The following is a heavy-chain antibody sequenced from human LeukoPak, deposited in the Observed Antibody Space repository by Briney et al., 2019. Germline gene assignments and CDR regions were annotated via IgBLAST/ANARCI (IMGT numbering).Heavy chain of an antibody. V-gene: IGHV4-34*01. Sequence: PSETLSLTCAVYGGSFSGYYWSWIRQPPGKGLEWIGEINHSGSTNYNPSLKSRVTISVDTSKNQFSLKLSSVTAADTAVYYCARGHWMTTVTTGRFDYWGQGTLVTVSS. CDR2: INHSGST. D-gene: IGHD4-17*01. J-gene: IGHJ4*02. CDR3: ARGHWMTTVTTGRFDY. CDR1: GGSFSGYY.